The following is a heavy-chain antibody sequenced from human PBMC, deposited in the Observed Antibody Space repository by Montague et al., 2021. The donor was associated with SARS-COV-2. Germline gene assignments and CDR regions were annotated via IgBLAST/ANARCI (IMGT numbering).Heavy chain of an antibody. CDR2: INHGGST. CDR1: GGSFSGYS. Sequence: SETLCLTCAVYGGSFSGYSWNWIRQPPGKGLEWIGEINHGGSTNYNPSLKSRVTMSVDTSKNQFSLKLSSVTAADTAVYYCARGARQGYGFRLGSFDYWGQGTLVTVSS. CDR3: ARGARQGYGFRLGSFDY. D-gene: IGHD3-10*01. V-gene: IGHV4-34*01. J-gene: IGHJ4*02.